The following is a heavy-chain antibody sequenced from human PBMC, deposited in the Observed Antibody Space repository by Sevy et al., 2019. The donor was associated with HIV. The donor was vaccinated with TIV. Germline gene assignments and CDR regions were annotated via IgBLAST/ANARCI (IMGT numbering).Heavy chain of an antibody. Sequence: GGSLRLSCAVSGFSFDSYGMTWVRQAPGKGLEWVSGISGSGTRTYYADSVKGRFIISRDNSKNTLYLQMNSLRSEDTGICYGAKGGGGHYDPDEIGYYFYYYNMDVWGKGTTVTVSS. CDR3: AKGGGGHYDPDEIGYYFYYYNMDV. J-gene: IGHJ6*03. CDR2: ISGSGTRT. CDR1: GFSFDSYG. D-gene: IGHD3-22*01. V-gene: IGHV3-23*01.